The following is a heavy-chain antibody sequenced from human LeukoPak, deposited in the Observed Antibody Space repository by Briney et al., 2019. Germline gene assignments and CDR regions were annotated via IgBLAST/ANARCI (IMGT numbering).Heavy chain of an antibody. Sequence: PSETLSLTCSVYAGSISSSSYYWGWIRQPPGKGLEWIGSIYYSGSTYYNPSLKSRVTISVDTSKNQFSLKLSSVTAADTAVYYCARESIAAAGYFDYWGQGTLVTVSS. CDR3: ARESIAAAGYFDY. V-gene: IGHV4-39*02. CDR2: IYYSGST. J-gene: IGHJ4*02. CDR1: AGSISSSSYY. D-gene: IGHD6-13*01.